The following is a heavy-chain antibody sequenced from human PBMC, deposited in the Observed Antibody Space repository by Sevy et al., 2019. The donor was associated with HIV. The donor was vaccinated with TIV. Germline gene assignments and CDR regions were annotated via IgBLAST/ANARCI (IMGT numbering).Heavy chain of an antibody. CDR1: GGTIVSSGHY. Sequence: SETLSLTCSISGGTIVSSGHYWGWIRQTPGKGLEWIGSIYYNGHTFYTPSLKSSLTISIDTSKNQFSLTLSSVTVAETAVSFCAREAGGYDYDYGMDVWGQGTKVTVSS. CDR2: IYYNGHT. D-gene: IGHD5-12*01. V-gene: IGHV4-39*02. CDR3: AREAGGYDYDYGMDV. J-gene: IGHJ6*02.